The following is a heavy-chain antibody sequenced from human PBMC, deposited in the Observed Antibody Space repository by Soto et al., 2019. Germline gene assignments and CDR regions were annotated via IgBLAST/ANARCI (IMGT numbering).Heavy chain of an antibody. CDR1: GDTVTNYV. J-gene: IGHJ4*02. CDR2: ISFYNGNT. Sequence: QVQLVQSGGEVKKPGASVKVSCKASGDTVTNYVISWVRQAPGQGLEWMGWISFYNGNTNYAQKRQGRVTLTSDTSTSTAYWELRSLRSDDTAVYYCASATSIAVAGKEKWGQGTLVTVSS. CDR3: ASATSIAVAGKEK. D-gene: IGHD6-19*01. V-gene: IGHV1-18*01.